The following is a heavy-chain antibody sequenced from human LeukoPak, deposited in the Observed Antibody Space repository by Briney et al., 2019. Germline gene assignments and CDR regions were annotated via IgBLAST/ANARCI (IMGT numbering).Heavy chain of an antibody. CDR1: GFTFSNYD. V-gene: IGHV3-23*01. J-gene: IGHJ4*02. D-gene: IGHD6-19*01. CDR3: ARDGTGSNSGWYIH. CDR2: ISGSGGST. Sequence: GESLRLSCAVSGFTFSNYDMNWVRQAPEKGLEWVSTISGSGGSTYYADSVKGRFTISRDNSKNTLYLQMNSLRAEDTAVYYCARDGTGSNSGWYIHWGQGTLVTVSS.